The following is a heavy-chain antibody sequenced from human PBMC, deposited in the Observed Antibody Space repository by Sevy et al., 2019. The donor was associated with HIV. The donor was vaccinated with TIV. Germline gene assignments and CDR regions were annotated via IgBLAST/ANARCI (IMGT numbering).Heavy chain of an antibody. D-gene: IGHD6-19*01. V-gene: IGHV3-30-3*01. CDR2: VSYDGSNK. Sequence: GGSLRLSCAASGFTFNSYAMHWVRQAPGKGLEWVTVVSYDGSNKYFADSVKGRFTISRDNSKNTLYLQMNSLRPEETAVYYCAGDRVGVAVAGQFDYWGQGTLVTVSS. J-gene: IGHJ4*02. CDR3: AGDRVGVAVAGQFDY. CDR1: GFTFNSYA.